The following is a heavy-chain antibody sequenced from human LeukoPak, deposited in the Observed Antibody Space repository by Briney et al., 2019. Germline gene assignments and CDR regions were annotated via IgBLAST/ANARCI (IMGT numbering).Heavy chain of an antibody. CDR2: ISGSGGST. CDR1: GFTFSSYA. Sequence: GGSLRLSCAASGFTFSSYAMSWVRRAPGKGLEWVSAISGSGGSTYYADSVKGRFTSSRDNSKNTLYLQMNSLRAEDTAVYYCAKGATLPAAIWMGDYWGQGTLVTVSS. D-gene: IGHD2-2*02. J-gene: IGHJ4*02. V-gene: IGHV3-23*01. CDR3: AKGATLPAAIWMGDY.